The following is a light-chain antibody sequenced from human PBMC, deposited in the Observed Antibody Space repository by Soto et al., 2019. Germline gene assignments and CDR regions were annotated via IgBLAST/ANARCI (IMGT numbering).Light chain of an antibody. V-gene: IGKV3-20*01. CDR3: QQYGSSPWT. J-gene: IGKJ1*01. CDR2: AGS. Sequence: EIVMTQSPDTLYVSPGEGATLSCRASQSVRTKLAWYQQKAGQAPRLLIHAGSTRATGIPARISGSGSGTDFTLTISRLEPEDFAVYYCQQYGSSPWTFGQGTKVDI. CDR1: QSVRTK.